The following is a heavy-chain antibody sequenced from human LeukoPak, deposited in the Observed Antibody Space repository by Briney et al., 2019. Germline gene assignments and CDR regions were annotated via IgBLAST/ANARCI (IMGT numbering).Heavy chain of an antibody. D-gene: IGHD4-11*01. J-gene: IGHJ6*02. CDR1: GGTFSSYA. CDR3: ARDGTTVTADYYYGMDV. Sequence: SVKVSCKASGGTFSSYAISWVRQAPGQGLEWMGGIIPIFGTANYAQKFQGRVTITADESTSTAYMELSSLRSEDTAVYYCARDGTTVTADYYYGMDVWGQGTTVTVSS. V-gene: IGHV1-69*13. CDR2: IIPIFGTA.